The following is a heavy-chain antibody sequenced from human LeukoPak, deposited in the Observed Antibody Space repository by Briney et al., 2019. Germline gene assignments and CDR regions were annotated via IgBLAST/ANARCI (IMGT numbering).Heavy chain of an antibody. CDR1: GFTFSSYN. CDR2: ISTSSSTYI. CDR3: ARDMSSGWYSNFDY. Sequence: PGGSLRLSCAASGFTFSSYNMNWVRQAPGKGLEWVSSISTSSSTYIYYADSVKGRFTISRDNAKNSLYLQMNSLRVEDTAVYYCARDMSSGWYSNFDYWGQGTLVTVSS. D-gene: IGHD6-19*01. V-gene: IGHV3-21*01. J-gene: IGHJ4*02.